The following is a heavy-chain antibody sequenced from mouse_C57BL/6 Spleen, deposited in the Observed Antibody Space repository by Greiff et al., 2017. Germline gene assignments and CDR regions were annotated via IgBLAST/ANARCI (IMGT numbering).Heavy chain of an antibody. Sequence: QVHVKQPGAELVKPGASVKLSCKASGYTFTSYWMHWVKQRPGQGLEWIGMIHPNSGSTNYNEKFKSKATLTVDKSSSTAYMQLSSLTSEDSAVYYCARRTYYSNYGDAMDYWGQGTSVTVSS. D-gene: IGHD2-5*01. CDR3: ARRTYYSNYGDAMDY. V-gene: IGHV1-64*01. CDR2: IHPNSGST. J-gene: IGHJ4*01. CDR1: GYTFTSYW.